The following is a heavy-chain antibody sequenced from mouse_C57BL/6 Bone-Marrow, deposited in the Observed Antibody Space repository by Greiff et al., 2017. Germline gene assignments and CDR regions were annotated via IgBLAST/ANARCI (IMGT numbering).Heavy chain of an antibody. CDR1: GFSFNTYA. V-gene: IGHV10-1*01. CDR3: VGSDYDFDY. D-gene: IGHD1-1*01. J-gene: IGHJ2*01. CDR2: IRSKSNNYAT. Sequence: EAGGGLVQPKGSLKLSCAASGFSFNTYAMNWVRQAPGKGLEWVARIRSKSNNYATYYADSVKDRFTISRDDSESMLYLQMNNLKTEDTAMYYCVGSDYDFDYWGQGTTLTVSS.